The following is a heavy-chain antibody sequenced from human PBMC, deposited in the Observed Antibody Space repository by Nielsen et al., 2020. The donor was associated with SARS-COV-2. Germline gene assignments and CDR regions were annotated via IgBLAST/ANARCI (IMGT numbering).Heavy chain of an antibody. V-gene: IGHV5-51*01. CDR2: IYPGDSDT. J-gene: IGHJ4*02. CDR1: GYSFTSYW. Sequence: SCKGSGYSFTSYWIGWVRQMPGKGLEWMGIIYPGDSDTRYSPSFQGQVTISADKSISTAYLQWSSLMASDTAMYYCARQALGRDGYINPDFWGQGTLVTVSS. CDR3: ARQALGRDGYINPDF. D-gene: IGHD5-24*01.